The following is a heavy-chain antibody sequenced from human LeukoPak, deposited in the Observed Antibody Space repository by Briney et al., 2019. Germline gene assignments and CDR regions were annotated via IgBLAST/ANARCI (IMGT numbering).Heavy chain of an antibody. V-gene: IGHV3-21*04. CDR2: ISSSSSYI. CDR1: GFTFSSYS. D-gene: IGHD5-18*01. J-gene: IGHJ4*02. CDR3: ARGGYSYGYQRGFFDY. Sequence: GGSLRLSCAASGFTFSSYSMNWVRQAPGKGLEWVSSISSSSSYIYYADSVKGRFTISRDNAKNSLYLQMNSLRAEDTALYYCARGGYSYGYQRGFFDYWGQGTLVTVSS.